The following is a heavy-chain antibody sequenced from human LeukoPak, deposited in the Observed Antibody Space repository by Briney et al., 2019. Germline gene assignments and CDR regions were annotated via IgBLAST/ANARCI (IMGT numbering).Heavy chain of an antibody. J-gene: IGHJ4*02. CDR2: VYYSGST. Sequence: SETLSLTCTVSGGSISSGGYYWRWLRQHPGKGLDWIGYVYYSGSTYYNPSLKSRVTISVDTSKNQFSLKLSSVTAAGTAVYYCARNRDYGQTLDYWGQGTLVTVSS. V-gene: IGHV4-31*03. CDR1: GGSISSGGYY. D-gene: IGHD4-17*01. CDR3: ARNRDYGQTLDY.